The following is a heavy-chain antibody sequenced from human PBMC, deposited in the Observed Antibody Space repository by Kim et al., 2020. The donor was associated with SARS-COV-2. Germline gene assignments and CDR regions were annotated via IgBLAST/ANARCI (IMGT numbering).Heavy chain of an antibody. CDR3: ARDTLRYFDWLDGGWFDP. Sequence: SGPTLVNPTQTLTLTCTFSGFSLSTSGVGVGWIRQPPGKALEWLALIYWDDDKRYSPSLKSRLTITKDTSKNQVVLTMTNMDPVDTATYYCARDTLRYFDWLDGGWFDPWGQGTLVTVSS. D-gene: IGHD3-9*01. V-gene: IGHV2-5*02. CDR2: IYWDDDK. CDR1: GFSLSTSGVG. J-gene: IGHJ5*02.